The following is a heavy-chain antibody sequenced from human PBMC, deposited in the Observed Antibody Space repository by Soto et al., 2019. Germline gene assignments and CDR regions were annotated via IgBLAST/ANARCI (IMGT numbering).Heavy chain of an antibody. J-gene: IGHJ6*03. CDR3: TTVFSSWAPDCTNGVCYDYYYYMDV. V-gene: IGHV3-15*01. Sequence: GGSLRLSCAASGFTFSNAWMSWVRQAPGKGLEWVGRIKSKTDGGTTDYAAPVKGRFTISRDDSKNTLYLQMNSLKTEDTAVYYCTTVFSSWAPDCTNGVCYDYYYYMDVWGKGTTVTVSS. CDR1: GFTFSNAW. CDR2: IKSKTDGGTT. D-gene: IGHD2-8*01.